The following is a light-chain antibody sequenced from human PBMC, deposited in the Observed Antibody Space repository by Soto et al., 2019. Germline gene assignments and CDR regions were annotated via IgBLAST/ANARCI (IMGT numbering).Light chain of an antibody. Sequence: EIVLTQSPATLSLSPGEGATLSCRASQSVSSYLAWYQQKPGQAPRLLIYDASNRATGIPARFSGSGSGTDFTLTISSLEPEDFAVYYCQQRSNWPEVTFGPGTKVDIK. V-gene: IGKV3-11*01. CDR1: QSVSSY. CDR3: QQRSNWPEVT. J-gene: IGKJ3*01. CDR2: DAS.